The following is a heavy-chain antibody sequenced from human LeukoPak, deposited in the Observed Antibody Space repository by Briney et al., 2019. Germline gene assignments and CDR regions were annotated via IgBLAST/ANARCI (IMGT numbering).Heavy chain of an antibody. D-gene: IGHD6-13*01. J-gene: IGHJ5*02. CDR1: GFTFNDYA. V-gene: IGHV3-9*01. CDR2: ISWNSGSI. CDR3: AKDSRSSWFNWFDP. Sequence: GGSLRLSCAASGFTFNDYAMHWVRQAPGKGLEWVSGISWNSGSIGYADSVKGRFTISRDNAKNSLYLQMNSLRAEDTALYYCAKDSRSSWFNWFDPWGQGTLVTVSS.